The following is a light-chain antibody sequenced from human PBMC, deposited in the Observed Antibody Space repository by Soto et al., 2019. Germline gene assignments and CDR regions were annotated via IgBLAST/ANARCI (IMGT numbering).Light chain of an antibody. CDR2: DVS. Sequence: QSALTQPRSVSGSPGRPVTISCTGTTGDVGGYNYVSWYQQHPGKAPKLMIYDVSKRPSGVPDRFSGSKSGNTASLTISGLQAEDEADYYCCSYAGSYTFGVFGTGTKLTVL. J-gene: IGLJ1*01. CDR1: TGDVGGYNY. V-gene: IGLV2-11*01. CDR3: CSYAGSYTFGV.